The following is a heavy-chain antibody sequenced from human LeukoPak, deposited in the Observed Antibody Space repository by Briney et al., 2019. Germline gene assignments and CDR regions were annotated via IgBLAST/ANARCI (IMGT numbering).Heavy chain of an antibody. CDR2: IYYSGST. V-gene: IGHV4-59*08. J-gene: IGHJ4*02. Sequence: SETLTLTCTVSGGSISSYYWSWIRQPPGKGLEWIGYIYYSGSTNYNPSLKSRVTISVDTSKNQFSLKLSSVTAADTAVYYCARLSRRYSSSWSPLDYWGQGTLVTVSS. D-gene: IGHD6-13*01. CDR1: GGSISSYY. CDR3: ARLSRRYSSSWSPLDY.